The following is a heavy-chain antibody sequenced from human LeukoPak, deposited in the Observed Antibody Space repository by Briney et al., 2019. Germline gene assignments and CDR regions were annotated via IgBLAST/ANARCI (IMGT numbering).Heavy chain of an antibody. CDR2: INHSGST. Sequence: SETLSLTCAVYGGSFSGYYWSWIRQPPGKGLEWIGEINHSGSTNYNPSLKSRVTISVDTSKNQFSLKLSSVTAADTAVYYCAREPYCSSTSCYDYYYYYGMDVWGQGTTVTVSS. D-gene: IGHD2-2*01. J-gene: IGHJ6*02. CDR3: AREPYCSSTSCYDYYYYYGMDV. V-gene: IGHV4-34*01. CDR1: GGSFSGYY.